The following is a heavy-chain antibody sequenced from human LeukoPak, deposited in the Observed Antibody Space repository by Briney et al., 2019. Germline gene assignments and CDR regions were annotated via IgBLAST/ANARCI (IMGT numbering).Heavy chain of an antibody. D-gene: IGHD3-9*01. CDR3: ASGRLRYFDQYSGRGSRYYGMDV. Sequence: KPSETLSLTCAVYGGSFSGYYWSWIRQPPGKGLEWIGEINHSGSTNYNPSLKSRVTISVDTSKNQFSLKLSSVTAADTAVYYCASGRLRYFDQYSGRGSRYYGMDVWGQGTTVTVSS. J-gene: IGHJ6*02. CDR1: GGSFSGYY. CDR2: INHSGST. V-gene: IGHV4-34*01.